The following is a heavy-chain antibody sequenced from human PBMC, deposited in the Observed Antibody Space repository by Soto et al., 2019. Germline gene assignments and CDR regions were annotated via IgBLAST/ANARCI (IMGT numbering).Heavy chain of an antibody. Sequence: QVQLVESGGGVVQPGRSLRLSCAASGFTFSSYAMHWVRQAPGKGLEWVAVIAYDGRNKYYADSVKGRFTISKDNSKNQLYLQMNSLRIEDPAVYYCARELERVFDYWGQGNLVTVYS. V-gene: IGHV3-30*04. CDR2: IAYDGRNK. D-gene: IGHD1-1*01. CDR1: GFTFSSYA. CDR3: ARELERVFDY. J-gene: IGHJ4*02.